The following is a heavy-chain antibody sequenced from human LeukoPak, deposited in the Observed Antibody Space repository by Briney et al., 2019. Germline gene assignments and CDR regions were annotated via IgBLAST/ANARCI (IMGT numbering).Heavy chain of an antibody. CDR1: GFTFSSHD. V-gene: IGHV3-13*01. CDR3: ARDLRGYRYGGYPFFYGMDV. CDR2: IGTTGDT. D-gene: IGHD5-18*01. J-gene: IGHJ6*02. Sequence: GGSLRLSCAVSGFTFSSHDLHWVRQAAGKGLEWVSTIGTTGDTFYPDSVKGRFIISRESAKNSLYLQMNSLRAGGTGVYYCARDLRGYRYGGYPFFYGMDVWGQGTTVTVSS.